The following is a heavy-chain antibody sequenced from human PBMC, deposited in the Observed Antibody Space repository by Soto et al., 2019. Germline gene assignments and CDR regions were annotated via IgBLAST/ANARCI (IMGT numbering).Heavy chain of an antibody. CDR3: ARSVAKYYYYGMAV. J-gene: IGHJ6*02. CDR2: IIPIFGTA. V-gene: IGHV1-69*12. Sequence: QVQLVQSGAELKRPGSSVKVSSKASGGTFSSYAISWVRQPPGQGFEWMGGIIPIFGTANYAKKSQGRVTITADESTSTAYMELSSLRSEDTAVYYCARSVAKYYYYGMAVWGQGTTVTVSS. D-gene: IGHD5-12*01. CDR1: GGTFSSYA.